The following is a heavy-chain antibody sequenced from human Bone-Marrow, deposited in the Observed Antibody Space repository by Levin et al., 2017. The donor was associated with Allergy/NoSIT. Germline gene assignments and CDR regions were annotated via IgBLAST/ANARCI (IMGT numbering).Heavy chain of an antibody. D-gene: IGHD3-10*01. J-gene: IGHJ5*02. CDR1: GGSISDNNYY. V-gene: IGHV4-39*01. CDR2: IYYSGST. CDR3: ARHIGRRTLVQGVVNWFDP. Sequence: SQTLSLTCTVSGGSISDNNYYWGWIRQPPGKGLEWIGSIYYSGSTYYNPSLKSRVTMSVDTSKNQFSLKLSSVTAADTSVYYCARHIGRRTLVQGVVNWFDPWGQGTLVTVSS.